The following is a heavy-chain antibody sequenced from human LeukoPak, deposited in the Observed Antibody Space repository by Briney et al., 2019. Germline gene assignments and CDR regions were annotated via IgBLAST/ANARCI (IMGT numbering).Heavy chain of an antibody. V-gene: IGHV4-39*01. CDR3: ARHQRIIGTTGGAFDY. J-gene: IGHJ4*02. CDR1: GDSITTTSYY. Sequence: SETLSLTCTVSGDSITTTSYYWGWIRQPPGKGLEWIASIYYTGSAYHNQSLKSRVTISVDTSRNQFSLKLNPVTAADTALYYCARHQRIIGTTGGAFDYWGQGTLVTVSS. D-gene: IGHD1-20*01. CDR2: IYYTGSA.